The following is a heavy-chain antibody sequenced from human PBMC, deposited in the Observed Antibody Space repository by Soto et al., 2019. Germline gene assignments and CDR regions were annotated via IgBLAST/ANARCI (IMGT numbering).Heavy chain of an antibody. D-gene: IGHD3-22*01. Sequence: ETLSLTCTVSGGSVSSGSYYWSWIRQPPGKGLEWIGYIYYSGSTNYNPSLKSRVTISVDTSKNQFSLKPSSVTAADTAVYYCARAYSGYPYYYYYGMDVWGQGTTVTVSS. CDR1: GGSVSSGSYY. CDR2: IYYSGST. J-gene: IGHJ6*02. CDR3: ARAYSGYPYYYYYGMDV. V-gene: IGHV4-61*01.